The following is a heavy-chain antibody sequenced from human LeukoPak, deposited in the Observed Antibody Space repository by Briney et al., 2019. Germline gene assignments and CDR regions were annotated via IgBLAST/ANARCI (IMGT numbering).Heavy chain of an antibody. CDR2: TRDDGSKK. J-gene: IGHJ4*02. V-gene: IGHV3-30*02. Sequence: AGGSLTLSCAASGLTFSYYGMHWVRQAPGKGLEWLTFTRDDGSKKDYADSVRGRFTISRDDSKNTLYLQMNSLRTEDTAIYYCANQGPGWYGTGPLDHWGQGNLVTVSS. CDR3: ANQGPGWYGTGPLDH. D-gene: IGHD1-1*01. CDR1: GLTFSYYG.